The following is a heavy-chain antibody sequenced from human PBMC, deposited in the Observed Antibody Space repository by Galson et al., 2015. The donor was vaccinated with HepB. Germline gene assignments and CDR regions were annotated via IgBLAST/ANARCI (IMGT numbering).Heavy chain of an antibody. CDR3: ERSHAVTGTDLDY. Sequence: PSLVKPTQTLTLTCTFSGFSLTSSGMCVSWIRQPPGKALEWLARIDWDDDKYYSTSLKTRLTISKDTSKNQVVLTMTNMDPVDTAPYYCERSHAVTGTDLDYWGQGTLVPVSS. D-gene: IGHD6-19*01. V-gene: IGHV2-70*11. CDR2: IDWDDDK. J-gene: IGHJ4*02. CDR1: GFSLTSSGMC.